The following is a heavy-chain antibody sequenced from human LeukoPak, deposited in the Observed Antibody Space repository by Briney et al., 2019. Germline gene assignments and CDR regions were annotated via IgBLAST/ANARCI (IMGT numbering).Heavy chain of an antibody. V-gene: IGHV4-39*01. CDR1: GGSISSSSYY. CDR3: ARQETVVSNWFDP. D-gene: IGHD4-23*01. J-gene: IGHJ5*02. CDR2: IYYSGST. Sequence: PSETLSLTCTVSGGSISSSSYYWGWIRQPPGKGLEWIGSIYYSGSTYYNPSLKSRVTISVDTSKNQFSLKLSSVTAADTAVYYCARQETVVSNWFDPWGQGALVTVSS.